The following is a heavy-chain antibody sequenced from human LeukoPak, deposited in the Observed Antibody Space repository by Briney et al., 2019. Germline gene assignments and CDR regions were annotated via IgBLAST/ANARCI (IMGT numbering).Heavy chain of an antibody. V-gene: IGHV4-34*01. D-gene: IGHD3-3*01. J-gene: IGHJ5*02. CDR2: INHSGST. CDR3: ARVDTPRKVLRFLEWFRDLNWFDP. CDR1: GGSFSGYY. Sequence: KPSETLSLTCAVYGGSFSGYYWSWIRQPPGKGLEWIGEINHSGSTKYNPSPKSRVTISVDTSKNLFSLKLSSVTAADTAVYYCARVDTPRKVLRFLEWFRDLNWFDPWGQGTLVTVSS.